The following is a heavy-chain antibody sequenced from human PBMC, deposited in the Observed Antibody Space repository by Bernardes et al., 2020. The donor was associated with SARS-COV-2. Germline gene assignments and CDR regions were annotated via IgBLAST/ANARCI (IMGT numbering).Heavy chain of an antibody. CDR3: AKVVNPYYYDSSGYYSYWYFDL. Sequence: GGSLRLSCAASGFTFDDYAMHWVRQAPGKGLEWVSGISWNSGSIGYADSVKGRFTISRDNAKNSLYLQMNSLRAEDTALYYCAKVVNPYYYDSSGYYSYWYFDLWGRGTLVTVSS. CDR1: GFTFDDYA. J-gene: IGHJ2*01. CDR2: ISWNSGSI. V-gene: IGHV3-9*01. D-gene: IGHD3-22*01.